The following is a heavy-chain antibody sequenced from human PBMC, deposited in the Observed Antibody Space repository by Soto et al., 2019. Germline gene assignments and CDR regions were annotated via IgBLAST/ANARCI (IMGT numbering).Heavy chain of an antibody. J-gene: IGHJ4*01. CDR2: INPNTGAT. CDR1: GYTFTAYQ. Sequence: GASVKVSCKPSGYTFTAYQIHWVRQVPRQGLEWMGWINPNTGATNYAQKFQGWVTMTRVTSISTAYMELSSLKSDDTAVYYCAKHVSYGDYFDYSGHGTLLTVSS. D-gene: IGHD4-17*01. CDR3: AKHVSYGDYFDY. V-gene: IGHV1-2*04.